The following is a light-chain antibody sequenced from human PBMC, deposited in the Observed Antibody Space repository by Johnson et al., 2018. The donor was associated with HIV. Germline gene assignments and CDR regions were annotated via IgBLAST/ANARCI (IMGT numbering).Light chain of an antibody. CDR2: DNN. V-gene: IGLV1-51*01. J-gene: IGLJ1*01. CDR3: ATGDNSLKTGGV. Sequence: QSVLTQAPSMSAAPGQKVTISCSGSSSNIGNNYVSWYHQVPGTAPKLLIFDNNKRPSGIPDRFSGSKSGTSATLGITGLQPGDEADYYCATGDNSLKTGGVFGAGTKVTVL. CDR1: SSNIGNNY.